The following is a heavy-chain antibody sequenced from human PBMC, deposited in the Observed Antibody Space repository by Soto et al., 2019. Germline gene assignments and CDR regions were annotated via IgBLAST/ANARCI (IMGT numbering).Heavy chain of an antibody. V-gene: IGHV3-48*02. Sequence: GGSLRLSCAVSGLTFTGYSMNWVRQAPGKGLEWVSFINSGSSTIFYADSVKGRFTISRDNAKSSLYLEMNSLRDEDTAVYYCARVGGATMATMYFDPWGQGTLVTVSS. CDR2: INSGSSTI. CDR3: ARVGGATMATMYFDP. J-gene: IGHJ4*02. CDR1: GLTFTGYS. D-gene: IGHD5-12*01.